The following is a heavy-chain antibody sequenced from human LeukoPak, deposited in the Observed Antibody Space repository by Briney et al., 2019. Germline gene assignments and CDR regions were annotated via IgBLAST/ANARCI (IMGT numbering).Heavy chain of an antibody. V-gene: IGHV3-74*01. CDR3: RKNQRSGDLFDS. Sequence: GGSLRLSCAASGFTFSDFWMHWVRQAPGKGLVWVSRINSGGTVTNYADSVKGRLTISRDNAKNTLYLQMNSLRAEDTAIYYWRKNQRSGDLFDSWGRGTLVTVSS. CDR1: GFTFSDFW. CDR2: INSGGTVT. J-gene: IGHJ4*02. D-gene: IGHD6-25*01.